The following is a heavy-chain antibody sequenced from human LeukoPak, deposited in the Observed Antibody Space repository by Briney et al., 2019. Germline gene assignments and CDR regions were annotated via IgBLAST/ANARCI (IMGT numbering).Heavy chain of an antibody. D-gene: IGHD2-21*02. J-gene: IGHJ3*02. CDR1: GFTFSDYY. CDR3: ARACRSGGDCQAWGAFDI. Sequence: PGGSLRLSCAASGFTFSDYYMSWIRQAPGKGLEWVSYISSSGSTIYYADSVKGRFTISRDNAKNSLYLQMNSLRAEDTAVYYCARACRSGGDCQAWGAFDIWGQGTMVTVSS. CDR2: ISSSGSTI. V-gene: IGHV3-11*01.